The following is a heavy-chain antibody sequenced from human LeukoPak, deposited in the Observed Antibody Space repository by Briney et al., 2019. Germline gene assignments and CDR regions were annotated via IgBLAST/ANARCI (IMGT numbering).Heavy chain of an antibody. Sequence: PGGSLRLSCAASGFTFSNYAMNWVRQAPGKGLEWVLAICGSGGSTYYADSVKGRFTIPRDNSKNTLYLQMNALRAEDTAVYYCAKDLASHYDILTAYYTFDYWGQGTLVTVSS. J-gene: IGHJ4*02. D-gene: IGHD3-9*01. CDR2: ICGSGGST. CDR3: AKDLASHYDILTAYYTFDY. V-gene: IGHV3-23*01. CDR1: GFTFSNYA.